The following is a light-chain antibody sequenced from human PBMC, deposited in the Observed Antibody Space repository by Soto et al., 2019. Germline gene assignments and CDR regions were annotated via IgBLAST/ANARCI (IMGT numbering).Light chain of an antibody. Sequence: SYELPQPPSGSVAPGPTARITCGCNNIGSKSVHWYQQKPGQAPVMVVYDDSDRRSGIPERFSGSNSGNTATLTISRVEAVDEADYYCQAWDSSRGPVVFGEGTMPTVL. CDR1: NIGSKS. J-gene: IGLJ2*01. CDR3: QAWDSSRGPVV. CDR2: DDS. V-gene: IGLV3-21*02.